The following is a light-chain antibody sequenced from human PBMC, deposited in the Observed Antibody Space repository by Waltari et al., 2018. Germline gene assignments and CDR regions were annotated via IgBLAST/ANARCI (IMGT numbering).Light chain of an antibody. CDR1: ALPREF. V-gene: IGLV3-25*03. Sequence: SYELTQPPSVSVSPGQTARITCSGDALPREFTSWYQQKPGQAPIRLMFRDTEGPSGIPGRVSGSTSGTLVTLTITGVQAEDEADYYCQSTDSSGSFVVFGGGTKLTVL. CDR2: RDT. CDR3: QSTDSSGSFVV. J-gene: IGLJ3*02.